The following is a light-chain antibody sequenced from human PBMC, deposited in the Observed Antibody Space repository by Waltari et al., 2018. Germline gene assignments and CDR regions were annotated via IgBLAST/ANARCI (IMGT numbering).Light chain of an antibody. CDR3: SSYAGNNVYV. CDR2: EVS. CDR1: SSDVGGYNY. V-gene: IGLV2-11*01. Sequence: QSALTQPRSVSGSPGQSVTISCTGTSSDVGGYNYVSWYQHHPGKAPKLMIYEVSKRSSGVPDRFSGSQSGSTASLTVSGLQAEDEADYYCSSYAGNNVYVFGSGTKVTVL. J-gene: IGLJ1*01.